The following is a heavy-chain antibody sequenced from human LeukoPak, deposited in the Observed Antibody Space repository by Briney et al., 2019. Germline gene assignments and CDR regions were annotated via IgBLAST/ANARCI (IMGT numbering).Heavy chain of an antibody. J-gene: IGHJ4*02. Sequence: SATLSLTCTVSGGSISSYYWSWVRQPAGKGLEWIGRIQSSGSTNHNPSLKSRVTMSVDTSKFQFSLKLSSVTAADTAVYYCARGVSPLDYWGQGTLVTVSS. CDR3: ARGVSPLDY. CDR2: IQSSGST. V-gene: IGHV4-4*07. CDR1: GGSISSYY.